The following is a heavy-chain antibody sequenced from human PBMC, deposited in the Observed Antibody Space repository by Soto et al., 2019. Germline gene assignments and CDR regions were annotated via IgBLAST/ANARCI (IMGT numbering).Heavy chain of an antibody. CDR1: GGTFSSYA. D-gene: IGHD3-3*01. CDR3: ARVSSYYDFWSGYLPPYYYDGMDV. Sequence: QVQLVQSGAEVKKPGSSVKVSCKASGGTFSSYAISWVRQAPGQGLEWMGGIIPIFGTANYAQKFQGRVTITADESTSTAYMELSSLRSEDTAVYYCARVSSYYDFWSGYLPPYYYDGMDVWGQGTTVTVSS. V-gene: IGHV1-69*01. J-gene: IGHJ6*02. CDR2: IIPIFGTA.